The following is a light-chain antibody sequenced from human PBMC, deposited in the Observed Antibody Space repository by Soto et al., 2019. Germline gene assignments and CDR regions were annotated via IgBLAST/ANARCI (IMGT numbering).Light chain of an antibody. CDR3: QQYNNWPPWT. Sequence: IVMTQSPATLSVSPGERATLSCRASQRVSSNLAWDQQKPGPAPRLLVYGASTRATGIPARFSGSGSGTEFALTISSLQSEDFAVYYCQQYNNWPPWTYGRGTKLDIK. CDR1: QRVSSN. V-gene: IGKV3-15*01. CDR2: GAS. J-gene: IGKJ1*01.